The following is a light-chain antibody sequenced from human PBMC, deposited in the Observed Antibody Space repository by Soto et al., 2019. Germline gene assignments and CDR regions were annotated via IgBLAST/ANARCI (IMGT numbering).Light chain of an antibody. CDR3: QQYDNIPYT. J-gene: IGKJ2*01. Sequence: DIQMTQSPSSLSASVGDRVTITCQASQDISNYLSWHQQKPGKAPNVLISDASILEAGAPSRFSGRASGTEFTFTITSLQPEDIATYYCQQYDNIPYTFGQGTKLEIK. CDR1: QDISNY. CDR2: DAS. V-gene: IGKV1-33*01.